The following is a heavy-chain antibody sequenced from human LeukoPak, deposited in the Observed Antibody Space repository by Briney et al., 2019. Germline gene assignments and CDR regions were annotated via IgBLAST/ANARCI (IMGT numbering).Heavy chain of an antibody. D-gene: IGHD1-26*01. J-gene: IGHJ4*02. V-gene: IGHV4-59*08. Sequence: PSETLSLTCTVSDGSITNYYWSWIRQPPGKGLEWIGYIYYSGNTNYNPSLKGRVTISVDTSKNQVSLRLSSVSAADTAVCYCASLGGTYDYWGQGTLVTVSS. CDR2: IYYSGNT. CDR1: DGSITNYY. CDR3: ASLGGTYDY.